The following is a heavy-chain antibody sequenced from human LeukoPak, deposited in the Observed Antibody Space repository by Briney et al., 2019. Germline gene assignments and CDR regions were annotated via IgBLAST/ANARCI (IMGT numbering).Heavy chain of an antibody. CDR3: ARDEVGVGATHDY. Sequence: GGSLRLSCAASGFTFSSYWMHWVRQAPGKGLVWVSRISKDGSSTYYADSVKGRFSISRDNAKNTLYLQMNSLRAEDTAVYYCARDEVGVGATHDYWGQGTLVTVSS. D-gene: IGHD1-26*01. CDR1: GFTFSSYW. V-gene: IGHV3-74*01. CDR2: ISKDGSST. J-gene: IGHJ4*02.